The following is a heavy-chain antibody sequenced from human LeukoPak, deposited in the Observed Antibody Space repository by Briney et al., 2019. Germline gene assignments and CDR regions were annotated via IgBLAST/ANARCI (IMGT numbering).Heavy chain of an antibody. J-gene: IGHJ6*03. CDR1: GFTFSSFD. CDR2: IGTASDT. V-gene: IGHV3-13*01. D-gene: IGHD1-1*01. Sequence: GGSLRLSCAASGFTFSSFDRHWVRHPTGQGLEWASTIGTASDTYYPGSVEGRFTLSRDNAKNSLYLQMNSLTAGDTAVYYCARGPPRGKYYYMDVWGKGTTVTVSS. CDR3: ARGPPRGKYYYMDV.